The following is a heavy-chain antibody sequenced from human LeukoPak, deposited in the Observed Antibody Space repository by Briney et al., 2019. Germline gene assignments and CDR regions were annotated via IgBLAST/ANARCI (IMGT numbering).Heavy chain of an antibody. CDR1: GGSISSGGYY. D-gene: IGHD2-15*01. CDR3: ARRGFYCSGGSCYFDY. Sequence: SETLSLTCTVSGGSISSGGYYWSWIRQPPGKGLEWIGYIYHSGSTYYNPSLKSRVTISVDRSKNQFSLKLSSVTAADTAVYYCARRGFYCSGGSCYFDYWGQGTLVTVSS. V-gene: IGHV4-30-2*01. J-gene: IGHJ4*02. CDR2: IYHSGST.